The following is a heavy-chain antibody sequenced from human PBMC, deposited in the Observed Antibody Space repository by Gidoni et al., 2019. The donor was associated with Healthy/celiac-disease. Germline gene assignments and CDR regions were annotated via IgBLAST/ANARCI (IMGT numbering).Heavy chain of an antibody. CDR2: ISGSGGST. Sequence: EVQLLESGGGLVQPGGSCRLSCAPSRFTFSRYAMSWVRQAPGKGLEWVSAISGSGGSTYYADAVKGRFTISRDNSKNTLYLQMNSLRAEDTAVYYCAKDRIVGATLLFDYWGQGTLVTVSS. D-gene: IGHD1-26*01. J-gene: IGHJ4*02. V-gene: IGHV3-23*01. CDR3: AKDRIVGATLLFDY. CDR1: RFTFSRYA.